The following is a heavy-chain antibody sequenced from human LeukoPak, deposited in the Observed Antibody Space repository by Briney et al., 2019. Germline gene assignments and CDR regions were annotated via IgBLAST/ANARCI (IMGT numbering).Heavy chain of an antibody. Sequence: SETLSLTCTVSGGSISSGSYYWGWIRQPPGKGLEWIGVIYYSGITYYNPSLKSRVTISLDTSKNQFSLKLSSVTAADTAVYYCAGLGYCTKGVCYTGVDEAFNIWGQGTRVTVSS. CDR1: GGSISSGSYY. D-gene: IGHD2-8*01. V-gene: IGHV4-39*01. CDR2: IYYSGIT. J-gene: IGHJ3*02. CDR3: AGLGYCTKGVCYTGVDEAFNI.